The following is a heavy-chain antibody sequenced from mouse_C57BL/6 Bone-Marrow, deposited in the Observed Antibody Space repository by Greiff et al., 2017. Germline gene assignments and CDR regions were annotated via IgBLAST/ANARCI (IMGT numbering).Heavy chain of an antibody. V-gene: IGHV1-50*01. CDR3: ARDGSSSYWYFDV. J-gene: IGHJ1*03. CDR2: IDPSDSYT. D-gene: IGHD1-1*01. CDR1: GYTFTSYW. Sequence: VQLQQPGAELVKPGASVKLSCKASGYTFTSYWMQWVKQRPGQGLEWIGEIDPSDSYTNYNQKFKGKATVTVDTSSSTAYMQLSSLTSEDSAVYYWARDGSSSYWYFDVWGTGTTVTVSS.